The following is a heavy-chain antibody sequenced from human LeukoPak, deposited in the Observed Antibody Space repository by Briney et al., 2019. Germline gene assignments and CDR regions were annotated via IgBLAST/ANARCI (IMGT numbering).Heavy chain of an antibody. D-gene: IGHD6-13*01. V-gene: IGHV3-21*01. CDR1: GFAFSDSS. Sequence: GGSLRLSCAASGFAFSDSSMNWVRQVPGTGLEWVSSITGSSDFMSYGASVKGRFTVSRDNAKNTLYLQMNSLRAEDTAVYYCARDRAAADLDYWGQGTLVTVSS. J-gene: IGHJ4*02. CDR3: ARDRAAADLDY. CDR2: ITGSSDFM.